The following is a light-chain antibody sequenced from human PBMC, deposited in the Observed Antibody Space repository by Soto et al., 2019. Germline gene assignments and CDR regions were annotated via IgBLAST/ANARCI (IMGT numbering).Light chain of an antibody. V-gene: IGLV1-40*01. CDR2: GDN. Sequence: QSVLTQPPSVSGAPGQRVTIPCTGSSSNIGSFYDVHWYQQLPGTVPKLLIYGDNNRPSGVPDRFSGSKSGTAASLAITGLQAEDEADDYCQSYDNSLNHVVFGGGTQLTV. J-gene: IGLJ2*01. CDR1: SSNIGSFYD. CDR3: QSYDNSLNHVV.